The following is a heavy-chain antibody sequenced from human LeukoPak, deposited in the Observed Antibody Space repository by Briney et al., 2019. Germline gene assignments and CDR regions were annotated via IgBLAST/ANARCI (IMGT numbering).Heavy chain of an antibody. CDR3: ARGLGSTGGFFDL. J-gene: IGHJ2*01. CDR1: GFTFSSYW. V-gene: IGHV3-7*01. D-gene: IGHD2-8*02. CDR2: IKEDGSEK. Sequence: GGSLRLSCAASGFTFSSYWMSRVRQAPGKGLEWVANIKEDGSEKYYVDFVKGRFTISRDNAKNLLYLRMNSLRAEDTAVYYCARGLGSTGGFFDLWGRGTLVTVSS.